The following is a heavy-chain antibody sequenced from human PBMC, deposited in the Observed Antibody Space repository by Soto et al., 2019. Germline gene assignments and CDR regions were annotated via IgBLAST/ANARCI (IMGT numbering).Heavy chain of an antibody. V-gene: IGHV1-18*04. Sequence: QVQLLQSGAEVKKPGPSVKVSCKASGYKFTTYGITWVRQAPGQGFEWLGGISTYNGNTAYAQNLQDRVTMTTETSTSTAYLEVRSLTSDDTAVYFCARGLGTNGLDVWGQGTTVTVSS. D-gene: IGHD7-27*01. CDR2: ISTYNGNT. CDR1: GYKFTTYG. CDR3: ARGLGTNGLDV. J-gene: IGHJ6*02.